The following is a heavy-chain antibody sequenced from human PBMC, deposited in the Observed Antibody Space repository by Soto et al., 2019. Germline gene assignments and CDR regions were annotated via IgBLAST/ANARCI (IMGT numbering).Heavy chain of an antibody. CDR1: GGSISSYY. V-gene: IGHV4-59*01. CDR2: IYYSGST. D-gene: IGHD1-26*01. Sequence: SETLSLTCTVSGGSISSYYWSWIRQPPGKGLEWIGYIYYSGSTNYNPSLKSRVTISVDTSKNQFSLKLSSVTAADTAVYYCARGVGDWFDPWGQGTLVTVSS. CDR3: ARGVGDWFDP. J-gene: IGHJ5*02.